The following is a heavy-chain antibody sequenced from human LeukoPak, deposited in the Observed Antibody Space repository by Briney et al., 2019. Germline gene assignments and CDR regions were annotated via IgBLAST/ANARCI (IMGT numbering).Heavy chain of an antibody. V-gene: IGHV3-21*01. CDR1: GFTFSSCS. J-gene: IGHJ4*02. CDR2: ISSSSSYI. D-gene: IGHD2-2*02. CDR3: ARLRMWGSTIPFDY. Sequence: GGSPRLSCAASGFTFSSCSMNWVRQAPGKGLEWVSSISSSSSYIYYADSVKGRFTISRDNAKNSLYLQMNSLRAEDTAVYYCARLRMWGSTIPFDYWGQGTLVTVSS.